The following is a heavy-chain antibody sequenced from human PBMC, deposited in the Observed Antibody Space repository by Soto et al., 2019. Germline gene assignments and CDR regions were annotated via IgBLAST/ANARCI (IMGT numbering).Heavy chain of an antibody. V-gene: IGHV4-39*01. CDR1: GGSISSSSYY. Sequence: QLQLQESGPGLVKPSETLSLTCTVSGGSISSSSYYWGWIRQPSGKGLEWIGSIYYSGSTYYNPSLKSRVPISVDTAKNQFSRKLSSGTAADTAVYYCASSYGDYVSYRGQGTLVTGSS. D-gene: IGHD4-17*01. CDR3: ASSYGDYVSY. CDR2: IYYSGST. J-gene: IGHJ4*02.